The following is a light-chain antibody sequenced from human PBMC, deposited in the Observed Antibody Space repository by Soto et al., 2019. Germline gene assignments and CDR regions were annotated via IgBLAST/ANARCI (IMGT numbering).Light chain of an antibody. V-gene: IGKV1-5*03. CDR1: QSIGTW. CDR3: QQYNSYPYT. Sequence: DIQMTQSPSTLSASVGDRVTITCRASQSIGTWLAWYQQKPGKAPKLLIYKTSSLESGVPSRFSGSGLGTEFTLTISSLQPDDFTTYYCQQYNSYPYTFGQGTNLEIE. CDR2: KTS. J-gene: IGKJ2*01.